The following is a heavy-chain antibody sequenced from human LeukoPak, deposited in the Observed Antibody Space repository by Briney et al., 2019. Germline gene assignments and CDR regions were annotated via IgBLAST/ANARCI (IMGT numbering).Heavy chain of an antibody. CDR3: ARGRDRSKAGDL. J-gene: IGHJ5*02. V-gene: IGHV4-39*07. CDR2: IHPHGIF. Sequence: SETLSLTCTVSGGSISSSSYYCSWIRQPPGKGLEWIGEIHPHGIFYYNSSLMSRVTISIDTSKSQFSLRLTSVTAADTAFYYCARGRDRSKAGDLWGQGSLVTVSS. D-gene: IGHD5-24*01. CDR1: GGSISSSSYY.